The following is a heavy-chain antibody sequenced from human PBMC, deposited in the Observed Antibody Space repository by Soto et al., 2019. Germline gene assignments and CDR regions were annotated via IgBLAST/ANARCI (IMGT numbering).Heavy chain of an antibody. V-gene: IGHV3-30*18. CDR3: AKMGVAGSPFDY. D-gene: IGHD6-19*01. J-gene: IGHJ4*02. Sequence: GGSLRLSCAASGFTFSSYGMHWVRQAPGKGLEWVAVISYDGSNKYYADSMKGRFTISRDNSKNTLYLQMNSLRAEDTAVYYCAKMGVAGSPFDYWGQGTLVTVSS. CDR1: GFTFSSYG. CDR2: ISYDGSNK.